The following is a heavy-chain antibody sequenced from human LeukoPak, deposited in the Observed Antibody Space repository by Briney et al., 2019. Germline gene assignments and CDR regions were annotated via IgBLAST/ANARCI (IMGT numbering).Heavy chain of an antibody. CDR3: AKDRAVTPDY. D-gene: IGHD4-17*01. CDR2: IRYDGSNK. V-gene: IGHV3-30*02. Sequence: GGSLRLSCAASGFTFSSYGMHWVRQAPGKGLEWVAFIRYDGSNKYYADSVKGRFTISRDNSKNALYLQMNSLRAEDTAVYYCAKDRAVTPDYWGQGTLVTVSS. CDR1: GFTFSSYG. J-gene: IGHJ4*02.